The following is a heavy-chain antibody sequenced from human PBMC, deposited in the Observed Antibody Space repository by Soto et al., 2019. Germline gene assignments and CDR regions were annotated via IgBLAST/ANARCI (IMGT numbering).Heavy chain of an antibody. D-gene: IGHD3-22*01. CDR2: ISGSGGST. CDR1: GFTFSSYG. J-gene: IGHJ4*02. CDR3: AKERDDSSGYYSPYYFDY. Sequence: PGGSLRLSCAASGFTFSSYGMHWVRQAPGKGLEWVSAISGSGGSTYYADSVKGRFTISRDNSKNTLYLQMNSLRAEDTAVYYCAKERDDSSGYYSPYYFDYWGQGTLVTVSS. V-gene: IGHV3-23*01.